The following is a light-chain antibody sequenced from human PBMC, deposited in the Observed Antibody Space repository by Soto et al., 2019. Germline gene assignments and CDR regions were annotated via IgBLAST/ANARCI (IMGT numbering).Light chain of an antibody. CDR1: RSISSY. J-gene: IGKJ1*01. CDR2: AAS. Sequence: DIQMTQSPSSLSASVGDRVTITCRASRSISSYLNWYQQKAGKAPKLLIFAASSLRSGVPSRFSASGSGTDFTLTISSLQPEDFATYYCQHSYSTPPWTFGQGTKVEIK. V-gene: IGKV1-39*01. CDR3: QHSYSTPPWT.